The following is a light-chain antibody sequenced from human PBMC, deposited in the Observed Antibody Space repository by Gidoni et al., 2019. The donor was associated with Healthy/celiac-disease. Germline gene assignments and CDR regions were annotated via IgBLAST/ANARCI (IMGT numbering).Light chain of an antibody. J-gene: IGKJ4*01. CDR2: LGS. V-gene: IGKV2-28*01. CDR1: QSLLHSNGYNY. CDR3: MQALQTPPLT. Sequence: DIVMTQSPLSLPVTPGEPASISCRASQSLLHSNGYNYLDWYLQKPGQSPLLLIYLGSNRASGVPDRFSGSGSGTDFTLKISRVEAEDVGVYYCMQALQTPPLTCGGXTKVEIK.